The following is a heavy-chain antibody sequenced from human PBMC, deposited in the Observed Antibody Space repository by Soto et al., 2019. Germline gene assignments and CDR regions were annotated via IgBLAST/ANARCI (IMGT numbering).Heavy chain of an antibody. V-gene: IGHV4-34*01. D-gene: IGHD5-12*01. Sequence: KPSETLSLTCAVYGGSFSGYYWSWIRQPPGKGLEWIGEINHSGSTNYNPSLKSRVTISVDASKNQFSLKLSSVTAADTAVYYCARNRGSRRTSDYWGQGTLVTVSS. CDR1: GGSFSGYY. CDR3: ARNRGSRRTSDY. J-gene: IGHJ4*02. CDR2: INHSGST.